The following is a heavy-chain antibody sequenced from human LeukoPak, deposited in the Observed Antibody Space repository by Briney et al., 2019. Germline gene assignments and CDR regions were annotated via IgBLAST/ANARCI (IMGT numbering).Heavy chain of an antibody. CDR1: RGSISSYY. Sequence: SETLSLTCIVSRGSISSYYWSWIRQPPGKGLEWIGYIYYSGSTNYNPSLKSRVTISVDTSKNQFSLKLSSVTAADTAVYYCARESLDYSDAFEIWGQGTVVTVSS. V-gene: IGHV4-59*01. D-gene: IGHD3-16*01. J-gene: IGHJ3*02. CDR2: IYYSGST. CDR3: ARESLDYSDAFEI.